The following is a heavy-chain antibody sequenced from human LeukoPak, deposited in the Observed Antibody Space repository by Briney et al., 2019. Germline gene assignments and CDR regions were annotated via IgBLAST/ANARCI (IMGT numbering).Heavy chain of an antibody. J-gene: IGHJ3*02. D-gene: IGHD5-12*01. CDR2: FYPGDSDT. Sequence: GESLKISCKGSGYSFNSYWIGWVRQMPGKGLVWMGNFYPGDSDTRYSPSFQGQVTISADKSISTTYLQWSSLKASDTAMYYCARLSVATYAFDIWGQGTMVTVSS. V-gene: IGHV5-51*01. CDR3: ARLSVATYAFDI. CDR1: GYSFNSYW.